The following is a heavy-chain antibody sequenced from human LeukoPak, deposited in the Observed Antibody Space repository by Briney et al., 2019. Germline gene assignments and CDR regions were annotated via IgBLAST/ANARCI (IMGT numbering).Heavy chain of an antibody. CDR3: ARAFRMYALHNWFDP. D-gene: IGHD2-8*01. J-gene: IGHJ5*02. V-gene: IGHV4-59*01. Sequence: SETLSLTCTVSGGSISSYYWNWIRQPPGKGLEWIGYIYSSGTTNYNPSLRSRVSMSVDTSKNQFSLRLSSVTAADTAVYYCARAFRMYALHNWFDPWGQGTLVTVSS. CDR1: GGSISSYY. CDR2: IYSSGTT.